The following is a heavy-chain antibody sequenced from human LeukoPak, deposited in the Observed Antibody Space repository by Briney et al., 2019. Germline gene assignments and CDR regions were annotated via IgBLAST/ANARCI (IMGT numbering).Heavy chain of an antibody. CDR2: ISSSSSGI. D-gene: IGHD3-10*01. CDR1: GFTLSGYY. Sequence: PGGSLRLSCAASGFTLSGYYMHWIRQAPGKGLEWMSYISSSSSGIYYADYVKGRFTMSRDTSKNSLYLQLNSLRSDDTAVYYCSRVSGSGWYFRWGGGTLVTVCS. J-gene: IGHJ4*02. V-gene: IGHV3-11*01. CDR3: SRVSGSGWYFR.